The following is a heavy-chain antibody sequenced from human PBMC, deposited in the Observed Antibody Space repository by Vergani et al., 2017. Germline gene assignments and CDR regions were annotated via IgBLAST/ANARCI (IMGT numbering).Heavy chain of an antibody. Sequence: QVQLQESGPGLVKPSETLSLACTVSGDSITNYYWSWIRQPPGKGLEWIGYFYYSGSTNYNPSLKSRVTISVDTSKNQFSLKLSSVTAADTAVYYCARDPRLVLWGQGTLVTVSS. CDR2: FYYSGST. CDR1: GDSITNYY. V-gene: IGHV4-59*01. D-gene: IGHD6-13*01. J-gene: IGHJ4*02. CDR3: ARDPRLVL.